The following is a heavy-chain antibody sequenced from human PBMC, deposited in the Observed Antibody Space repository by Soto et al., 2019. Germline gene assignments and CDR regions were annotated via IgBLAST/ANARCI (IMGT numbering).Heavy chain of an antibody. CDR3: ARAADSSGYPLWDY. J-gene: IGHJ4*02. Sequence: PSETLSLTCTVSGGSISSGDYYWSWIRQPPGKGLEWIGYIYYSGSTYYNPSLKSRVTISVDTSKNQFSLKLSSVTAADTVVYFCARAADSSGYPLWDYWGQGTLVTVSS. CDR1: GGSISSGDYY. V-gene: IGHV4-30-4*01. D-gene: IGHD3-22*01. CDR2: IYYSGST.